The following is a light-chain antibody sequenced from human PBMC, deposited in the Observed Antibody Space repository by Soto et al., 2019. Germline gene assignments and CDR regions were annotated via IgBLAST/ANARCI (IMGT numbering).Light chain of an antibody. Sequence: EIVLTQSPCTLSLSTWERATLSCMASQSVSSTYLIWYQQNPAQAPRLLSYDASNRATGIPARFSGSGSGTDFTLTISSLQPEDFALYYWHQRSNWPPTVGEGTKVDIK. CDR1: QSVSSTY. CDR2: DAS. J-gene: IGKJ4*01. CDR3: HQRSNWPPT. V-gene: IGKV3-11*01.